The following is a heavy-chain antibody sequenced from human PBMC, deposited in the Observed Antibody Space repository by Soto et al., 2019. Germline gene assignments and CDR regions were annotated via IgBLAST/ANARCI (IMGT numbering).Heavy chain of an antibody. Sequence: PGGSLRLSCAASGFTFSNAWMSWVRQAPGKGLEWVGRIKSKTNGGTTDYAAPVKDRFTISRDDSKNTLYLQMNSLKTEDTAVYYCAKDLFIAAGPWGQGTLVTVSS. D-gene: IGHD6-25*01. V-gene: IGHV3-15*01. J-gene: IGHJ5*02. CDR2: IKSKTNGGTT. CDR1: GFTFSNAW. CDR3: AKDLFIAAGP.